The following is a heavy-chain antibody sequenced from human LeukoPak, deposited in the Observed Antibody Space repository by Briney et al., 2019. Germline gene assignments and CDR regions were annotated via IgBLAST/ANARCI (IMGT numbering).Heavy chain of an antibody. Sequence: GGSLRLSCAASGFTFSNAWMSWVRQAPGKGLEWVGRIKSKTDGGTTDYAAPVKGRFTISRADSKNTLYLQMNSLKTEDTAVYYFTTVGDGYKPVVFDYWGQGTLVTVSS. D-gene: IGHD5-24*01. CDR2: IKSKTDGGTT. CDR1: GFTFSNAW. V-gene: IGHV3-15*01. J-gene: IGHJ4*02. CDR3: TTVGDGYKPVVFDY.